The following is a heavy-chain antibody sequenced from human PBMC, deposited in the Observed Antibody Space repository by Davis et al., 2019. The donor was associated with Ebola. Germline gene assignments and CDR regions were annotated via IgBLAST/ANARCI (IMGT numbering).Heavy chain of an antibody. CDR2: LFYGGSP. J-gene: IGHJ5*02. CDR1: GGSISSYC. CDR3: ARLSPLGLRLGETYNWFDP. V-gene: IGHV4-59*01. D-gene: IGHD3-16*01. Sequence: MPSETLSLTCTVPGGSISSYCWTWIRQPPGKGLEWMGHLFYGGSPNYNPSLKSRVTISLDTSKNQLSLRLISVTAADTAVYYCARLSPLGLRLGETYNWFDPWGPGTLVTVSS.